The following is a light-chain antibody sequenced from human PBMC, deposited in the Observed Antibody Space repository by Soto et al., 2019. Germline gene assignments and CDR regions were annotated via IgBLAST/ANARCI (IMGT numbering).Light chain of an antibody. Sequence: EIVVTQSPGTLSLAPGERATLSCRASQSVSSSYLAWYQQKPGQARRLLIYGASSRATGIPDRFSGSGSGTDFTLTISRLEPEDFAVYYCQQYGSSPLTFGGGTKVEIK. J-gene: IGKJ4*01. CDR1: QSVSSSY. V-gene: IGKV3-20*01. CDR3: QQYGSSPLT. CDR2: GAS.